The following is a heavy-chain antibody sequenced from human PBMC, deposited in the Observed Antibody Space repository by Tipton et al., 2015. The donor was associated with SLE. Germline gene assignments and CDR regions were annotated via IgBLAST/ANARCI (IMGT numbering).Heavy chain of an antibody. CDR1: GFTFSSHW. D-gene: IGHD3-10*01. V-gene: IGHV3-7*01. J-gene: IGHJ4*02. CDR3: ATSVAGAFGD. CDR2: IKPDGSET. Sequence: SLRLSCAASGFTFSSHWMTWVRQAPGKGLEWVAIIKPDGSETDYVDSVKGRFTFSRDNAKNSLYLQMNSLRAEDTALYYCATSVAGAFGDWGQGSLVTVSS.